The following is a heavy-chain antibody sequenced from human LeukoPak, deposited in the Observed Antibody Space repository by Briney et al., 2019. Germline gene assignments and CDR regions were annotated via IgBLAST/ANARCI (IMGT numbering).Heavy chain of an antibody. CDR3: ARDRSPPQYSGSHGGAFDI. V-gene: IGHV1-46*01. J-gene: IGHJ3*02. D-gene: IGHD1-26*01. CDR1: GYTFTSYY. Sequence: GASVKVSCKASGYTFTSYYMHWVRQAPGQGLEWMGIINPSGGSTSYAQKFQGRVTMTRDTSTSTVYMELSSLRSENTAVYYCARDRSPPQYSGSHGGAFDIWGQGTMVTVSS. CDR2: INPSGGST.